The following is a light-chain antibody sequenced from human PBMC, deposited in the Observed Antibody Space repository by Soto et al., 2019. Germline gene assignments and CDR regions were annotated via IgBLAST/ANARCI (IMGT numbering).Light chain of an antibody. CDR1: SSDVGGYNY. V-gene: IGLV2-14*01. CDR2: EVS. J-gene: IGLJ3*02. CDR3: SSYTSSNFWV. Sequence: QSALTQPASVSGSPGQSITISCTGTSSDVGGYNYVSWYQQHPGKAPKLMIYEVSNRPSGISNRFSGSKSGNTASLTISGLQAEDEADYYCSSYTSSNFWVFGEGNKLTVL.